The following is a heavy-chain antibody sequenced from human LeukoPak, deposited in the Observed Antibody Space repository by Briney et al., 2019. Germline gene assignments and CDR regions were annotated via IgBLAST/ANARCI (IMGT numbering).Heavy chain of an antibody. V-gene: IGHV3-30-3*01. CDR1: GFTFSSYA. J-gene: IGHJ4*02. Sequence: PGGSLRLSCAASGFTFSSYAMHWVRQAPGKGLEWVAVISYDGSNKYHADSVKGRFTISRDNSKNTLYLQMNSLRAEDTAVYYCASSSSSGDYWGQGTLVTVSS. CDR2: ISYDGSNK. D-gene: IGHD6-6*01. CDR3: ASSSSSGDY.